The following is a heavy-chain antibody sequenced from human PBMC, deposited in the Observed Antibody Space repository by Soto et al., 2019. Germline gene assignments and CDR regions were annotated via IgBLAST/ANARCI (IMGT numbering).Heavy chain of an antibody. CDR3: AKLPYGAMVREGEPDEYKYYGMDV. D-gene: IGHD3-10*01. V-gene: IGHV3-21*01. CDR2: ISGSSGFV. CDR1: GFTFSNHN. Sequence: EVQLVESGGGLVKPGGSLRLSCTASGFTFSNHNMNWVRQAPGKGLEWLSSISGSSGFVSYADSVKGRFTISRHNAKYSVFLQMNSLRVEDTAVYFCAKLPYGAMVREGEPDEYKYYGMDVWGQGTTVAVS. J-gene: IGHJ6*02.